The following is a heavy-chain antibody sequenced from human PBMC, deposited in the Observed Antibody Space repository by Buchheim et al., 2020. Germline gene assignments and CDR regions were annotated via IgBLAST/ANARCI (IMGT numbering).Heavy chain of an antibody. V-gene: IGHV3-30*04. CDR3: ARGGGYSNYVGGMDV. D-gene: IGHD4-11*01. CDR2: ISYDGSNK. J-gene: IGHJ6*02. Sequence: QVQLVESGGGVVQPGRSLSLYCTASRFTFSSYAMHRVRQAPGKGLEWVAVISYDGSNKYYADSVKGRLTIPRDNSKQTLYLHMNSLRAEDTAVYYCARGGGYSNYVGGMDVWGQGTT. CDR1: RFTFSSYA.